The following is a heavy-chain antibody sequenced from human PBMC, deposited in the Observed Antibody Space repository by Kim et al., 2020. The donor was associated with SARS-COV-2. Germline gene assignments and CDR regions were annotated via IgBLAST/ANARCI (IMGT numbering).Heavy chain of an antibody. J-gene: IGHJ3*02. Sequence: GGSLRLSCAASGFIFSTYAMHWVRQAPGKGLEWVSVISSGGGTTYYADSVKGRFTISRDNSKNTLYLQMNSLRAEDTAVYYCAKRVGEDAFDIWGQGTM. CDR1: GFIFSTYA. CDR3: AKRVGEDAFDI. V-gene: IGHV3-23*01. CDR2: ISSGGGTT. D-gene: IGHD3-16*01.